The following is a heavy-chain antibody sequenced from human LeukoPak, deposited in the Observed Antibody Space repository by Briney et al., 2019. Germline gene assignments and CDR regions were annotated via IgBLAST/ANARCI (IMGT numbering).Heavy chain of an antibody. CDR2: IYHSGST. V-gene: IGHV4-38-2*01. J-gene: IGHJ5*02. CDR3: ASSNYYALSWFDP. D-gene: IGHD3-10*01. Sequence: NASETLSLTCAVSGYSISSGYYWGWIRQPPGKGLEWIGSIYHSGSTYYNPSLKSRVTISVDTSKNQFSLKLSSVTAADTAVYYCASSNYYALSWFDPWGQGTLVTVSS. CDR1: GYSISSGYY.